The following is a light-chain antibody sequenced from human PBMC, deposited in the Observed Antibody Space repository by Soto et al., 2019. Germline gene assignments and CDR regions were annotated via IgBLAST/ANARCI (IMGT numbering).Light chain of an antibody. J-gene: IGKJ5*01. CDR3: QQSYNIPPT. CDR2: AAT. V-gene: IGKV1-39*01. CDR1: QSISNY. Sequence: DIQMIQSPSSLSASVGDRVTLTCRASQSISNYLNWYQQKAGMAPKLLIYAATTLQRGVPSRFSGSGSGTDFTLTITSLQPEDFAIYFCQQSYNIPPTFGQGTRLEIK.